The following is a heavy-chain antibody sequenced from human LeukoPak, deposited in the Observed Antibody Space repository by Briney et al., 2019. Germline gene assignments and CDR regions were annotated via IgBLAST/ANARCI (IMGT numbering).Heavy chain of an antibody. V-gene: IGHV1-18*01. D-gene: IGHD3-22*01. CDR1: TSR. CDR2: IGSYGGDT. J-gene: IGHJ5*01. CDR3: ARDLWNFYDDSGYYRDFDS. Sequence: ASVKVSCKATSRISWVRQAPGQGLEWMGWIGSYGGDTYYAQKFQGRVTVTTDTSTSTVYMELRSLRSDDTAVYYCARDLWNFYDDSGYYRDFDSWGQGTLVTVSS.